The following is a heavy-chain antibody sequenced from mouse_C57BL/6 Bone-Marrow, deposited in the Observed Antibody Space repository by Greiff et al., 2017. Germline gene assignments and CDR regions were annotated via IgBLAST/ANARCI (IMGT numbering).Heavy chain of an antibody. D-gene: IGHD2-1*01. J-gene: IGHJ1*03. CDR3: AREGNYGWYFDV. CDR1: EYEFPSHD. V-gene: IGHV5-2*01. Sequence: EVQLVESGGGLVQPGESLKLSCESNEYEFPSHDMSWVRKTPEKRLELVADITSDGGSTYYPDTMERRFIISRDNTKKSLYLQMSSLRSEDTALYYCAREGNYGWYFDVWGTGTTVTVSS. CDR2: ITSDGGST.